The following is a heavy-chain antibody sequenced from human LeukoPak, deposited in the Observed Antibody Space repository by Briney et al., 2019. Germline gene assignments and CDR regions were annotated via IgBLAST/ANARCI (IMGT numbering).Heavy chain of an antibody. V-gene: IGHV4-39*07. Sequence: ASETLSLTCTVSGGSISSSSYYWGWIRQPPGKGLEWIGSIYYSGSTYYNPSLKSRVTISVDTSKNQFSLKLSSVTAADTAVYYCASLDYGAFKLGEDYWGQGTLVTVSS. CDR1: GGSISSSSYY. CDR3: ASLDYGAFKLGEDY. J-gene: IGHJ4*02. CDR2: IYYSGST. D-gene: IGHD4-17*01.